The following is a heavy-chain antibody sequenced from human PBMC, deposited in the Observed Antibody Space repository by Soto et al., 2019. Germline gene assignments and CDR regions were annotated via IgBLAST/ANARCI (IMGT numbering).Heavy chain of an antibody. D-gene: IGHD3-3*01. Sequence: KVYWKAAGYSFSVYYRDWLLLAPGQGLEWMGWINPNSGGANYAQKFQGRVTMTRDTSISTAYMELSRLRSDDTAVYYCARVGARFLEWLFHYLDYWGQRPLVTLYS. CDR2: INPNSGGA. V-gene: IGHV1-2*02. CDR1: GYSFSVYY. CDR3: ARVGARFLEWLFHYLDY. J-gene: IGHJ4*02.